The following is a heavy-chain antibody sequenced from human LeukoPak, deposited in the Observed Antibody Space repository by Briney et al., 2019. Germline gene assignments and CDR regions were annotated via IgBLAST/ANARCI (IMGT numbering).Heavy chain of an antibody. CDR2: IYYSGST. D-gene: IGHD6-19*01. CDR3: ARRRADYYYYYMDV. Sequence: PSETLSLTCTVSGGSISSSSYYWGWIRQPPGKGLEWIGSIYYSGSTYYNPSLKGRVTISVDTSKNQFSLKLSSVTAADTAVYYCARRRADYYYYYMDVWGKGTTVTVSS. V-gene: IGHV4-39*01. CDR1: GGSISSSSYY. J-gene: IGHJ6*03.